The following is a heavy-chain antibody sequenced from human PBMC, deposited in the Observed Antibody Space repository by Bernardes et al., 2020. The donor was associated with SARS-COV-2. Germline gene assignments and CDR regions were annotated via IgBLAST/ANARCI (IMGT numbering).Heavy chain of an antibody. CDR3: SKNAKYSSSSMEV. Sequence: GGSLRLSCAGSEFNFGEHSMTWVRQVPGKGLEWVSAISAIGGSTYYAESVKGRFTISRDNSRNTLYLEMNSLRAEDTAVYYCSKNAKYSSSSMEVWGQGTTVTVS. CDR1: EFNFGEHS. J-gene: IGHJ6*02. D-gene: IGHD6-6*01. CDR2: ISAIGGST. V-gene: IGHV3-23*01.